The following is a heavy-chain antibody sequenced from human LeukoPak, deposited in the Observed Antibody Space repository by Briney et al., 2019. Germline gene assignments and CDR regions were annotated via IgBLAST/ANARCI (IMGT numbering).Heavy chain of an antibody. Sequence: SQTLSLTCAISGDSVSSNSAAWNWIRQSPSRGLEWLGRTYYRSKWYNDYAVSVKSRITTNPDTSKNQFSLQLNSVTPEDTAVYYCARDPGGYSSSSDYFDYWGQGTLVTVSS. CDR3: ARDPGGYSSSSDYFDY. V-gene: IGHV6-1*01. CDR2: TYYRSKWYN. CDR1: GDSVSSNSAA. J-gene: IGHJ4*02. D-gene: IGHD6-6*01.